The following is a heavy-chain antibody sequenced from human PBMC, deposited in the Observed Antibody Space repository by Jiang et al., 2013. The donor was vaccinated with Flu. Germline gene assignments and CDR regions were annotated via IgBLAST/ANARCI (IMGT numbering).Heavy chain of an antibody. CDR3: ATDRRNTVAFDI. CDR2: LHTSGST. V-gene: IGHV4-61*02. Sequence: SGGSINSYTYYWSWIRQPAGKGLEWIGRLHTSGSTNYNPSLRSRLTISVDTSKNQFSLKLSSVTAADTAVYYCATDRRNTVAFDIWGQGTMVTVSS. CDR1: GGSINSYTYY. D-gene: IGHD2/OR15-2a*01. J-gene: IGHJ3*02.